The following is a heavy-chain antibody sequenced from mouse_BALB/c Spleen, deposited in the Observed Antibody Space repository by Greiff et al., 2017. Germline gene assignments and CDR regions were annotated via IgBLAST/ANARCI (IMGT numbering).Heavy chain of an antibody. CDR2: IDPETGGT. CDR3: TRNYGNYVLYFDV. CDR1: GYTFTDYE. Sequence: VQLQQSGAELVRPGASVTLSCKASGYTFTDYEMHWVKQTPVHGLEWIGAIDPETGGTAYNQKFKGKATLTADKSSSTAYMELRSLTSEDSAVYYCTRNYGNYVLYFDVWGAGTTVTVSS. V-gene: IGHV1-15*01. D-gene: IGHD2-1*01. J-gene: IGHJ1*01.